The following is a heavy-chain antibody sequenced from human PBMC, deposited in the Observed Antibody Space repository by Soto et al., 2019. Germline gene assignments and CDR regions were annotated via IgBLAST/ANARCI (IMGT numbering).Heavy chain of an antibody. J-gene: IGHJ3*02. CDR2: IYYSGST. D-gene: IGHD1-20*01. CDR3: ARRLTYNWSSSAAFDI. CDR1: GGSSSSYY. V-gene: IGHV4-59*08. Sequence: PSETLSLTCTVSGGSSSSYYWSWIRQPPGKGLEWIGYIYYSGSTNYNPSLKSRVTISVDTSKNQFSLKLSSVTAADTAVYYCARRLTYNWSSSAAFDIWGQGTMVTVSS.